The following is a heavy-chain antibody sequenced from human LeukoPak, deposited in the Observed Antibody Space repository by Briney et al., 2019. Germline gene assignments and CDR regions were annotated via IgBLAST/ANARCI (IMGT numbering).Heavy chain of an antibody. CDR3: ARQRQKDYYFDY. V-gene: IGHV4-34*01. Sequence: ETSETLSLTCAVYGGSFSGYYWSWIRQPPGKGLEWIGEISHSGSTNYNPSLKSRVTISVDTSKNQFSLKLSSVTAADTAVYYCARQRQKDYYFDYWGQGTLVTVSS. J-gene: IGHJ4*02. CDR1: GGSFSGYY. D-gene: IGHD1-1*01. CDR2: ISHSGST.